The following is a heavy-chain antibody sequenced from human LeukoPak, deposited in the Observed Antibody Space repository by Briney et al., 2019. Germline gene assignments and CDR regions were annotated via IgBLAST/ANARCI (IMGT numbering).Heavy chain of an antibody. Sequence: SVKVSCKASGGTVSSYAISWVRQAPGQGLEWMGRIIPILGIANYAQKFQGRVTITADKSTSTAYMELSSLRSEDTAVHYCARGVDDYHYYYGMDVWGQGTTVTVSS. CDR3: ARGVDDYHYYYGMDV. V-gene: IGHV1-69*04. J-gene: IGHJ6*02. CDR1: GGTVSSYA. CDR2: IIPILGIA. D-gene: IGHD4/OR15-4a*01.